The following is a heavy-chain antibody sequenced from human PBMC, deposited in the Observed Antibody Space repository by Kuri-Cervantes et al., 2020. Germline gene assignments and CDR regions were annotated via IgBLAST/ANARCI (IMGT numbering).Heavy chain of an antibody. J-gene: IGHJ4*02. CDR2: IKQDGSEK. D-gene: IGHD6-19*01. CDR1: GFTFSSYW. CDR3: AGGSSGCFWDY. Sequence: GGSLRLSCAASGFTFSSYWMSWVRQAPGKGLEWVANIKQDGSEKYYVDSVKGRFTISRDNSRSTLFLQMNSLRAEDTALYYCAGGSSGCFWDYWGQGTLVTVSS. V-gene: IGHV3-7*03.